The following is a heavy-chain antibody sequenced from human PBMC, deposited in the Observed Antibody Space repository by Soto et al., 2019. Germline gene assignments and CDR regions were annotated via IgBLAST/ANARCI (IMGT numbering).Heavy chain of an antibody. CDR1: GFTFSSYW. CDR2: IKQDGSEK. CDR3: ARGYSSSWYSYFQH. V-gene: IGHV3-7*04. D-gene: IGHD6-13*01. J-gene: IGHJ1*01. Sequence: EVQLVESGGGLVQPGGSLRLSCAASGFTFSSYWMSWVRQAPGKGLEWVANIKQDGSEKYYVDSVKGRFTISRDNAKNSLYLQMNSLRAEDTAVYYCARGYSSSWYSYFQHWGQGTLVTVSS.